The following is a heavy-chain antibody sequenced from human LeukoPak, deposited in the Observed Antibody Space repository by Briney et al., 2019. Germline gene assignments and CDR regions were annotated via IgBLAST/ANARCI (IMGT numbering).Heavy chain of an antibody. V-gene: IGHV1-2*02. CDR1: GYTFTGYY. Sequence: ASVKVSCKASGYTFTGYYMHWVRQAPGQGLEWMGWINPNSGGTNYAQKFQGRVTMTRDTSISTAYTELSRLRSDDTAVYYCARAASSGPHAPYFDYWGQGTLVTVSS. J-gene: IGHJ4*02. CDR3: ARAASSGPHAPYFDY. CDR2: INPNSGGT. D-gene: IGHD6-19*01.